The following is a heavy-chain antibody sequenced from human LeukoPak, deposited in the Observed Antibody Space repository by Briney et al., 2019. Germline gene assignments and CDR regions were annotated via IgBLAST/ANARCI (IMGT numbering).Heavy chain of an antibody. J-gene: IGHJ4*02. D-gene: IGHD6-6*01. V-gene: IGHV1-2*02. CDR1: GYTFTGYY. CDR3: ARVYSSSLDY. Sequence: ASVKVSCKASGYTFTGYYLHWVRQAPGQGLDWMGWINPNSGDTNYAQKFQDRVTITMDTSFSTAYMELSRLRSDDTAVYYCARVYSSSLDYWGQGTLVTVSS. CDR2: INPNSGDT.